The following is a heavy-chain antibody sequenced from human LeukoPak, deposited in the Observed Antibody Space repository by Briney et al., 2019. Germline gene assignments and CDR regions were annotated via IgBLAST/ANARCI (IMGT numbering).Heavy chain of an antibody. D-gene: IGHD4-17*01. CDR1: GFTSSDYY. CDR3: ARACGDYYYGMDV. J-gene: IGHJ6*02. V-gene: IGHV3-11*01. CDR2: ISSSGSTI. Sequence: GGSLRLSCAAPGFTSSDYYMSWIRQAPGKGLEWVSYISSSGSTIYYADSVKGRFTISRDNAKNSLYLQMNSLRAEDTAVYYCARACGDYYYGMDVWGQGTTVTVSS.